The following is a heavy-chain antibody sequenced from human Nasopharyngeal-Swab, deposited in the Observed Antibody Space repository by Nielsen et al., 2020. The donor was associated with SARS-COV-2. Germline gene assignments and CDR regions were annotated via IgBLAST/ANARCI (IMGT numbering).Heavy chain of an antibody. Sequence: SETLSLTCTVSGGSISSGGYYWSWIRQHPGKGLEWIGYIYYSGSTYYNPSLKSRVTISVDTSKNQFSLKLSSVTAADTAVYYCARVLTRNLVVALVLDAFDIWDQGTMVTVSS. D-gene: IGHD2-15*01. J-gene: IGHJ3*02. CDR2: IYYSGST. V-gene: IGHV4-31*03. CDR1: GGSISSGGYY. CDR3: ARVLTRNLVVALVLDAFDI.